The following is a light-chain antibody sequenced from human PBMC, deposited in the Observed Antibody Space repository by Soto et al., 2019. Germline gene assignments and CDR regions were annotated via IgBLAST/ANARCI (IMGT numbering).Light chain of an antibody. Sequence: AIQLTQSPYSLCASVGDTVTITCRASQDISTFFAWYQQKPGKAPNLLIYDASSLETGVPSRFSGSGSGTDFTLTISSLQPEDFATYYCQQFYDYPLTFGGGTKVDIK. J-gene: IGKJ4*01. V-gene: IGKV1D-13*01. CDR2: DAS. CDR1: QDISTF. CDR3: QQFYDYPLT.